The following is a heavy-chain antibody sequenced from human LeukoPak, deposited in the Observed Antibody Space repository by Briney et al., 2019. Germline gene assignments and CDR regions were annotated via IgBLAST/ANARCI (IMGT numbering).Heavy chain of an antibody. CDR2: ISSSSSYI. D-gene: IGHD5-18*01. J-gene: IGHJ4*02. CDR1: GFTFSSYS. Sequence: KPGGSLRLSCAASGFTFSSYSMHWARQAPGKGLEWVTHISSSSSYIYYADSVKGRSTISRDNAKNSLYLQMNSLSAEDTAVYYCARASNTAVDYWGPGNLVTVSS. V-gene: IGHV3-21*01. CDR3: ARASNTAVDY.